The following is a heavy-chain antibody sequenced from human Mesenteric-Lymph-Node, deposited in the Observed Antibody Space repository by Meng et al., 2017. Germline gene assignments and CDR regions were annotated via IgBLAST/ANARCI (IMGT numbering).Heavy chain of an antibody. CDR1: EHRFNFYW. CDR2: IFPDDSQT. CDR3: ARHKYSTNRADAFAV. D-gene: IGHD5-18*01. Sequence: GESLKISCQGSEHRFNFYWIGWVRQVPGKGLEWMGMIFPDDSQTKYSPSFQGPVTISADKSTRTAYLQWNSLKASDTAVYYCARHKYSTNRADAFAVWGQGTKVTVSS. J-gene: IGHJ3*01. V-gene: IGHV5-51*01.